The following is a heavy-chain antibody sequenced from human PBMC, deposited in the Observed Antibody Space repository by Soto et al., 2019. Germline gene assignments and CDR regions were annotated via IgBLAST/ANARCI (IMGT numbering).Heavy chain of an antibody. D-gene: IGHD3-10*01. V-gene: IGHV1-69*06. CDR2: IVPLFGTA. CDR1: GDTFSSDA. CDR3: ARNVTMLRGLLIGSDHVLDV. J-gene: IGHJ6*02. Sequence: QVQLVQSGAEVRKPGSSVKVSCQASGDTFSSDAINWVRQVPGQGLEWMGRIVPLFGTATYAQKFQGRVTMTADRSTNTAYMDMRSLTSEDSAVYYCARNVTMLRGLLIGSDHVLDVWGQGTTVSVSS.